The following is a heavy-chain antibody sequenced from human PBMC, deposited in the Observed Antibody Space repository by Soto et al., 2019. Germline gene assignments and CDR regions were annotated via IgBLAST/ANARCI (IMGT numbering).Heavy chain of an antibody. V-gene: IGHV3-33*01. CDR2: IWYDGSNK. Sequence: GGSLRLSCAASGFTFSSYGMHWVRQAPGKGLEWVAVIWYDGSNKYYADSVKGRFTISRDNSKNTLYLQMNSLRAEDTAVYYCARDPRYDSSGRDGDYWGQGTLVTVSS. CDR1: GFTFSSYG. D-gene: IGHD3-22*01. J-gene: IGHJ4*02. CDR3: ARDPRYDSSGRDGDY.